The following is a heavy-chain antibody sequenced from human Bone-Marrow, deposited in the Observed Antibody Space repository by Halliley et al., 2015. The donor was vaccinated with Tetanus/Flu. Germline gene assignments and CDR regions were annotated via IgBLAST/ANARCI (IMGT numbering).Heavy chain of an antibody. J-gene: IGHJ6*02. Sequence: VQLVQSGGGLEQPGRSLRLSCAASGFTFDNYAMHWVRQAPGKGLEWVSGISWDGGRIAYADSVKGRFTISRDNAKNSLYLQMDSLRTEDTALYYCGKDRMWFGDHYYGMDVWGLGTTVTVSS. V-gene: IGHV3-9*01. CDR1: GFTFDNYA. CDR3: GKDRMWFGDHYYGMDV. CDR2: ISWDGGRI. D-gene: IGHD3-10*01.